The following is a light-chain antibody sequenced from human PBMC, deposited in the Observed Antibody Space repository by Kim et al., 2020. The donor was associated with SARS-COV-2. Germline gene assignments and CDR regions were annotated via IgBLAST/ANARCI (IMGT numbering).Light chain of an antibody. CDR3: CSYAGSDTLVV. CDR1: SSDVGGYNY. V-gene: IGLV2-11*01. Sequence: QSVTISCTGTSSDVGGYNYVSWYQQLPGNAPKLMIYDVFKRASGVPARFSASKSGNTASLTISGLQAEDEADYYCCSYAGSDTLVVFGGGTQLTVL. CDR2: DVF. J-gene: IGLJ2*01.